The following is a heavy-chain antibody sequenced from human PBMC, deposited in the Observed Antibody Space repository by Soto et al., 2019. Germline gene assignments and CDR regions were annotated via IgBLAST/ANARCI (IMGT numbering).Heavy chain of an antibody. Sequence: QVHLVQSGPELKKPGASIKVSCKASGYLFTDYGIAWVRQAPGQGLEWMGWINVFNGDPRYAPNLQGRVTMTKVTSTNTASMELWSLRSDDTAVYFCVRVRRGQMDYWGQGSLVTVSS. J-gene: IGHJ4*02. D-gene: IGHD3-10*01. CDR1: GYLFTDYG. CDR2: INVFNGDP. V-gene: IGHV1-18*01. CDR3: VRVRRGQMDY.